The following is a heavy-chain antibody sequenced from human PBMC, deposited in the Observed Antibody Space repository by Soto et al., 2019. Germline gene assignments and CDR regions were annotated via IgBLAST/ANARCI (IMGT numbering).Heavy chain of an antibody. D-gene: IGHD2-2*01. V-gene: IGHV4-30-4*01. CDR1: GGSISSGDSY. Sequence: QVQLQASGPGLVKPSQTLSLTCTVSGGSISSGDSYWSWIRQPPGKGLEWIGYIYYSGSTYYNPSLKSRVTISVDTSKNQFSLKLSSVTAAGTAVYYCARDRPAARGDSFDPWGQRTLLTVSS. CDR2: IYYSGST. CDR3: ARDRPAARGDSFDP. J-gene: IGHJ5*02.